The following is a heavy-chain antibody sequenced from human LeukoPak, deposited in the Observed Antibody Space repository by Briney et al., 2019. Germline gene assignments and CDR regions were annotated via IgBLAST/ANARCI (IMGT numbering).Heavy chain of an antibody. D-gene: IGHD1-26*01. J-gene: IGHJ4*02. CDR3: ARASGSYYEDFDY. CDR1: GGSLSSSSYY. Sequence: SETLSLTCAVSGGSLSSSSYYWGWIRQPPGKGLQWIGSIYYSGSTYYSPSLKSRVTISVDTSKNHFSLKLSSVTAADTAVYYCARASGSYYEDFDYWGQGTLVTVSS. V-gene: IGHV4-39*02. CDR2: IYYSGST.